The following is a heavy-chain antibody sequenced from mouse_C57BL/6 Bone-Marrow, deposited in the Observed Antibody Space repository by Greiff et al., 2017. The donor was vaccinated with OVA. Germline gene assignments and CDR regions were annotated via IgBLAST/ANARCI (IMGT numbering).Heavy chain of an antibody. J-gene: IGHJ2*01. CDR2: IYPGDGDT. CDR1: GYAFSSSW. Sequence: VQLQQSGPELVKPGASVKISCKASGYAFSSSWMNWVKQRPGKGLEWIGRIYPGDGDTNYNGKFKGKATLTADKSSSTAYLQLISLTSEDSAVYFGAMGIYYYGQYYFDYWGQGTTLTVSA. CDR3: AMGIYYYGQYYFDY. V-gene: IGHV1-82*01. D-gene: IGHD1-1*01.